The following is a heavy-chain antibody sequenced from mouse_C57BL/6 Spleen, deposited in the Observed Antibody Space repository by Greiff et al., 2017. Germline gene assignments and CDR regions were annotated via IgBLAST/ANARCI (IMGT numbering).Heavy chain of an antibody. V-gene: IGHV2-2*01. Sequence: QVQLKQSGPGLVQPSQSLSITCTVSGFSLTSYGVHWVRQSPGKGLEWLGVIWSGGSTDYNAAFISRLSISKDNSKSQVFFKMNRLQADDTAIYYCARGKPYYFDYWGQGTTLTVSS. CDR2: IWSGGST. J-gene: IGHJ2*01. CDR3: ARGKPYYFDY. D-gene: IGHD6-1*01. CDR1: GFSLTSYG.